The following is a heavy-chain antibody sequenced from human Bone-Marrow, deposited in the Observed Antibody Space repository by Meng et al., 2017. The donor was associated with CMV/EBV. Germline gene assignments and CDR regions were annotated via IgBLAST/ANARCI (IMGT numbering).Heavy chain of an antibody. CDR2: ISSSSSYI. V-gene: IGHV3-21*01. D-gene: IGHD2-2*01. CDR3: ARGPGYGSSTSCSGHAFDI. J-gene: IGHJ3*02. Sequence: GESLKISCAASGFTFSSYSMNWVRQAPGKGLEWVSSISSSSSYIYYADSVKGRFTISRDNAKNSLYLQMNSLRAEDTAVYYCARGPGYGSSTSCSGHAFDIWGQGTMVTVSS. CDR1: GFTFSSYS.